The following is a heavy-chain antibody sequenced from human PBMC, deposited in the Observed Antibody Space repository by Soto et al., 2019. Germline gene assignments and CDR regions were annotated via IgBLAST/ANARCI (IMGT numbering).Heavy chain of an antibody. Sequence: QVQLVESGGGVVQPGRSLRLSCAASGFTFSSYGMHWVRQAPGKGLAWVAVISYDGSNKYYADSVKGRFTISGDNSANPLYLQINSPRAEDTAVYYCAPWFGAFDYWGQGTLVTVSS. CDR1: GFTFSSYG. CDR2: ISYDGSNK. D-gene: IGHD3-10*01. V-gene: IGHV3-30*03. CDR3: APWFGAFDY. J-gene: IGHJ4*02.